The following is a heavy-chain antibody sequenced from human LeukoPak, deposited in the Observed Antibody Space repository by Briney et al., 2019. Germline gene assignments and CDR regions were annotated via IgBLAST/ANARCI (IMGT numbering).Heavy chain of an antibody. CDR1: GYTFTSYG. Sequence: ASVKVSCKASGYTFTSYGISWVLQAPGQGLEWMGWISAYNGNTNYAQKLQGRFTMTTDTSTSTAYMELRSLRSDDTAVYYCARRYCSSTSCSNYYYYMDVWGKGTTVTVSS. J-gene: IGHJ6*03. CDR2: ISAYNGNT. CDR3: ARRYCSSTSCSNYYYYMDV. V-gene: IGHV1-18*01. D-gene: IGHD2-2*01.